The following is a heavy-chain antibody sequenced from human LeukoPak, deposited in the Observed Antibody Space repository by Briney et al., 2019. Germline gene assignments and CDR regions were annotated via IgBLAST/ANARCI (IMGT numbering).Heavy chain of an antibody. V-gene: IGHV3-21*04. CDR2: ITSSGTYI. J-gene: IGHJ3*02. Sequence: GGSLRLSCATSGFTFNNYNMNWVRQAPGRALEWVSSITSSGTYIYYADSVKGRFTISRDNAKNSLYLQMNSLRAEDTAVYYCAKETYYYDSSGYRGDAFDIWGQGTMVTVSS. CDR1: GFTFNNYN. D-gene: IGHD3-22*01. CDR3: AKETYYYDSSGYRGDAFDI.